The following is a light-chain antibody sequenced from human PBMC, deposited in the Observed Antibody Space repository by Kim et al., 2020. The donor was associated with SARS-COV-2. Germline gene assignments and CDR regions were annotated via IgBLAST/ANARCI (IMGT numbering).Light chain of an antibody. CDR3: CSYAGNKIV. CDR2: EVN. CDR1: SSDVGKYDL. J-gene: IGLJ2*01. V-gene: IGLV2-23*02. Sequence: GQSITLSCSGTSSDVGKYDLVSWYQQRPGQAPKLMIYEVNKRPSGVSNRFSGSKSGNTASLTISGLQAEDEADYYCCSYAGNKIVFGGGTQLTVL.